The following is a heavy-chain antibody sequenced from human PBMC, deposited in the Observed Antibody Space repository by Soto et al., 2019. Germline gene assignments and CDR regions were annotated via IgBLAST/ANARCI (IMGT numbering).Heavy chain of an antibody. CDR3: ARMAGDHRINWFDP. CDR1: GYTFTGYG. Sequence: QVQLVQSGAEVKKPGASVRVSCKASGYTFTGYGINWVRQAIGQGLEWRGWMKPDSGDTGYAQNFHGRVTMTRNTSISTAYMELSSLMSEDTAVYFCARMAGDHRINWFDPWGQGSLVTVSS. CDR2: MKPDSGDT. D-gene: IGHD3-16*01. J-gene: IGHJ5*02. V-gene: IGHV1-8*01.